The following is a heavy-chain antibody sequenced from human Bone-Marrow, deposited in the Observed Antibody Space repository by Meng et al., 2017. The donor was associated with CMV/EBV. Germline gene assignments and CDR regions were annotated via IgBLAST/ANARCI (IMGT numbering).Heavy chain of an antibody. V-gene: IGHV3-72*01. D-gene: IGHD2-2*02. CDR2: SRNKASSYTT. CDR1: GFTFSDHF. CDR3: ARLGGGKYQLLYGSWEGNYFDY. J-gene: IGHJ4*02. Sequence: GGSLRLSCAVSGFTFSDHFMDWVRQAPGKGLEWVGRSRNKASSYTTEYAAPVKGRFTISRDDSKNSLFLQMNSLVTEDTAVYYCARLGGGKYQLLYGSWEGNYFDYWGQGTLVTVSS.